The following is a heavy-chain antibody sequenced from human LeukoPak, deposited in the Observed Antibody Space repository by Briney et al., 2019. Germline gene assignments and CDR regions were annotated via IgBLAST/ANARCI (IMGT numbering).Heavy chain of an antibody. J-gene: IGHJ5*02. D-gene: IGHD6-13*01. CDR3: ARDLYSSSWNNWFDP. CDR1: GGSISSYY. V-gene: IGHV4-59*01. Sequence: PSETLSLTCTVSGGSISSYYWSWIRQPPGKGLEWIGYIYYSGSTNYNPSLKSRVTISVDTSKNQFSLKLSSVTAADTAVYYCARDLYSSSWNNWFDPWGQGTLVTVSS. CDR2: IYYSGST.